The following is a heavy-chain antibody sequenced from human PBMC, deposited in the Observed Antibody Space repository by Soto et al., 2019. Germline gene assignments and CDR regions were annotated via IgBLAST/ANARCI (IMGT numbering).Heavy chain of an antibody. Sequence: QVQLVESGGGVVQPGRSLRLSCAASGFTFSSYGMHWVRQAPGKGLEWVAVIWYDGSNKYYADSVKGRFTISRDNSKNTLYLQMNSLRAEDTAVYYCARDVVGVTYYDILTGYRDYYYYGMDVWGQGTTVTVSS. J-gene: IGHJ6*02. CDR2: IWYDGSNK. CDR3: ARDVVGVTYYDILTGYRDYYYYGMDV. V-gene: IGHV3-33*01. CDR1: GFTFSSYG. D-gene: IGHD3-9*01.